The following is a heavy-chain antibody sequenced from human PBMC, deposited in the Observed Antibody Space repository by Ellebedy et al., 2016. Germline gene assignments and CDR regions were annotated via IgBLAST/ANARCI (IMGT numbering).Heavy chain of an antibody. Sequence: GESLKISXGASGFSFNTFFMSWVRQAPGKGLEWVSTISGDGDDTHFADSVKGRFTISRDNSKHTVYLQMNSLRAEDTAVYYCRQGHYADYWGQGTLVTVSS. CDR2: ISGDGDDT. V-gene: IGHV3-23*01. J-gene: IGHJ4*02. CDR3: RQGHYADY. CDR1: GFSFNTFF.